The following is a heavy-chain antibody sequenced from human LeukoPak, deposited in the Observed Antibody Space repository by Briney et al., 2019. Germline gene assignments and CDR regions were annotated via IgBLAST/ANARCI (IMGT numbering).Heavy chain of an antibody. CDR1: GGSISSGDYY. CDR2: IYYSGST. D-gene: IGHD1-26*01. V-gene: IGHV4-30-4*01. CDR3: ARDRDSGSYWDYYYYGMDV. J-gene: IGHJ6*02. Sequence: PSETLSLTCTVSGGSISSGDYYWSWIRQPPGKGLEWIGYIYYSGSTYYNPSLKSRVTISVDTSKNQFSLKLSSVTAAATAVYCCARDRDSGSYWDYYYYGMDVWGQGTTVTVSS.